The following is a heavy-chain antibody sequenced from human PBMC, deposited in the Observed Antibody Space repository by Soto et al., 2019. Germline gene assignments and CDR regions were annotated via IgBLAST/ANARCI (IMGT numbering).Heavy chain of an antibody. CDR3: ARDGIYGGWFDP. CDR1: GGSISSYY. V-gene: IGHV4-59*08. D-gene: IGHD3-16*01. J-gene: IGHJ5*02. Sequence: QVQLQESGPGLVKPSETLSLTCTVSGGSISSYYWSWIRQPPGKGLEWIGYIYYSGSTNYNPSLKSRVTISVDTSKNQFSLKLSSVTAADTAVYYCARDGIYGGWFDPWGQGTLVTVSS. CDR2: IYYSGST.